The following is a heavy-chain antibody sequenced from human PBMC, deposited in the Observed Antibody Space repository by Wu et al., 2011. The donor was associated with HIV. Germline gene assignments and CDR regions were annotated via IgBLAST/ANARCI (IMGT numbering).Heavy chain of an antibody. Sequence: QVQLVQSGAEVKKPGASVKVSCKASGYTFIDYYIHWVRQAPGQGLEWMGWIKPNTGAADYAQNFQGRVTMTRDTSISTAYMELSSLTSDDTAFYYCARDQTGAYNYNWYGAFDIWGQGTMVAVSS. D-gene: IGHD1-1*01. V-gene: IGHV1-2*02. CDR1: GYTFIDYY. CDR2: IKPNTGAA. CDR3: ARDQTGAYNYNWYGAFDI. J-gene: IGHJ3*02.